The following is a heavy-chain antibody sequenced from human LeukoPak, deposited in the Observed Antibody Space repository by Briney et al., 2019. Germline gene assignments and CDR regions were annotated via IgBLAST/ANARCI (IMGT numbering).Heavy chain of an antibody. J-gene: IGHJ5*02. D-gene: IGHD6-6*01. CDR3: AKAYYSSSNWFDP. CDR1: VITFSSYG. V-gene: IGHV3-33*06. Sequence: GGSLRLFCAASVITFSSYGMQWVRQAPGKGLGRVAVIWYDGSNKYYADSVKGRFTISRDNSKNTLYLQMNSLRAEDTAVYYCAKAYYSSSNWFDPWGQGTLVTVSS. CDR2: IWYDGSNK.